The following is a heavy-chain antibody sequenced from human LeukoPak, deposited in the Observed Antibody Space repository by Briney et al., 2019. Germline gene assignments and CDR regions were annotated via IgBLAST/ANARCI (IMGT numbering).Heavy chain of an antibody. CDR2: ISSSSSYI. CDR1: AFIFSNYW. Sequence: PGGSLRLSCAASAFIFSNYWMSWVRQAPGKGLEWVSSISSSSSYIYYADSVKGRFTISRDNAKNSLYLQMNSLRAEDTAVYYCARDPRQQDYWGQGTLVTVSS. V-gene: IGHV3-21*01. J-gene: IGHJ4*02. D-gene: IGHD6-13*01. CDR3: ARDPRQQDY.